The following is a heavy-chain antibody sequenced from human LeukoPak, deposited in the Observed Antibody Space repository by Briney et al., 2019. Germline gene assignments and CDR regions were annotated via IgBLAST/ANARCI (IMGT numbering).Heavy chain of an antibody. D-gene: IGHD2-2*01. CDR1: GFTFSSYA. Sequence: GGSLRLSCAASGFTFSSYAMHWVRQAPGKGLEWVAVISYDGSNKYYADSVKGRFTISRDNSKNTLYLQMNSLRAEDTAAYYCARDTLGYCSSTSCYNAMFDYWGQGTLVTVSS. J-gene: IGHJ4*02. CDR3: ARDTLGYCSSTSCYNAMFDY. V-gene: IGHV3-30-3*01. CDR2: ISYDGSNK.